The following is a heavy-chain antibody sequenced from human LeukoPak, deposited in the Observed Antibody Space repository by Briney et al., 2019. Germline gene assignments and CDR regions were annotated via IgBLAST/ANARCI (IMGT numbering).Heavy chain of an antibody. CDR3: ARHLRGVIPHFDY. D-gene: IGHD3-10*01. J-gene: IGHJ4*02. CDR1: GGSISSYY. CDR2: MYYSGST. V-gene: IGHV4-59*08. Sequence: SETLSLTCTVSGGSISSYYWSWIRQPPGKGLEWIGYMYYSGSTKYNPSLKSRVTISVDTSKNRFSLRLSSVTAADTAVYYCARHLRGVIPHFDYWGQGNLVTVSS.